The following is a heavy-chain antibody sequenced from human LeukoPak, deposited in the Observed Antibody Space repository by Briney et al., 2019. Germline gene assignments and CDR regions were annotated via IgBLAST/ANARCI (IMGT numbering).Heavy chain of an antibody. D-gene: IGHD2-21*02. V-gene: IGHV1-2*02. CDR3: VRDGVVVTAGWFDP. Sequence: ASVKVSCKASGYTFTGYYMHWVRQAPGQGLEWMGWFNPNSGGTNYAQKFQGRVTMTRDTSISTAYMELSRLRSDDTAVYYCVRDGVVVTAGWFDPWGQGTLVTVSS. J-gene: IGHJ5*02. CDR1: GYTFTGYY. CDR2: FNPNSGGT.